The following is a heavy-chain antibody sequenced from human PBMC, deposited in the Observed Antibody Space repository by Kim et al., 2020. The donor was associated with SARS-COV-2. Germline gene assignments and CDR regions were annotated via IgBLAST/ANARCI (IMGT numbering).Heavy chain of an antibody. CDR1: GFTFSSYG. CDR2: IWYDGSNK. CDR3: AASAAGKYYFDY. J-gene: IGHJ4*02. V-gene: IGHV3-33*01. D-gene: IGHD6-13*01. Sequence: GGSLRLSCAASGFTFSSYGMHWVRQAPGKGLEWVAVIWYDGSNKYYADSVKGRFTISRDNSKNTLYLQMNSLRAEDTAVYYCAASAAGKYYFDYWGQGTLVTVSS.